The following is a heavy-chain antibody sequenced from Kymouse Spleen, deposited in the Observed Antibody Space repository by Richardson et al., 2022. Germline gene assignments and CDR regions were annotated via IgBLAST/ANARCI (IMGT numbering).Heavy chain of an antibody. CDR2: IYYSGST. CDR3: ARDSGWYDY. J-gene: IGHJ4*02. D-gene: IGHD6-19*01. V-gene: IGHV4-61*01. CDR1: GGSVSSGSYY. Sequence: QVQLQESGPGLVKPSETLSLTCTVSGGSVSSGSYYWSWIRQPPGKGLEWIGYIYYSGSTNYNPSLKSRVTISVDTSKNQFSLKLSSVTAADTAVYYCARDSGWYDYWGQGTLVTVSS.